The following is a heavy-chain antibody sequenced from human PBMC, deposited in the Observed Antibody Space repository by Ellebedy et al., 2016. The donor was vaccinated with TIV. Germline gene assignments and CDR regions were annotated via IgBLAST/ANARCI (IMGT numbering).Heavy chain of an antibody. V-gene: IGHV3-30*03. CDR1: GFTFSSYW. Sequence: LSLTCAASGFTFSSYWMSWVRQAPGKGLEWVAVISYDVTNKFYRDSVKGRFTISRDNSKNTLYLQMNSLRAEDTAVYYCAGGISVAGTSLGFWGQGTLVTVSS. CDR3: AGGISVAGTSLGF. CDR2: ISYDVTNK. J-gene: IGHJ4*02. D-gene: IGHD6-19*01.